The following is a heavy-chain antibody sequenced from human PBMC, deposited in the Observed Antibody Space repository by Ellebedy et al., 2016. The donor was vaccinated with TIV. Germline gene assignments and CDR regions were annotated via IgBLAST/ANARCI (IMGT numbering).Heavy chain of an antibody. Sequence: SETLSLXXNVSGYSISSGYYWGWTRQPPGKGLEWIGSIYHSRSTYYNPSLKSRITISVDTSKNQFSLNLSSVTAADTAVYFCARITGLGGDFDSWGQGTLVTVSS. V-gene: IGHV4-38-2*02. CDR1: GYSISSGYY. J-gene: IGHJ4*02. CDR2: IYHSRST. CDR3: ARITGLGGDFDS. D-gene: IGHD3-16*01.